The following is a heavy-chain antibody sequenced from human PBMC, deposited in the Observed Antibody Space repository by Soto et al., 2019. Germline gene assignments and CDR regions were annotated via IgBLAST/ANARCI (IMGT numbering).Heavy chain of an antibody. V-gene: IGHV4-39*02. CDR2: IYYSGST. CDR3: ARERVGATRGFDY. CDR1: GGSISSSSYY. J-gene: IGHJ4*02. Sequence: QLQLQESGPGLVKPSETLSLTCIVSGGSISSSSYYWGWIRQPPGKGLEWIGSIYYSGSTYYNPSLKSRVTISVDTSKNQFSLKLSSVTAADTAVYYCARERVGATRGFDYWGQGTLVTVSS. D-gene: IGHD1-26*01.